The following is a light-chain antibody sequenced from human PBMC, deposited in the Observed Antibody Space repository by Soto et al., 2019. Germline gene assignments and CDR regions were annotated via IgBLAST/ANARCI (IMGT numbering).Light chain of an antibody. CDR3: SSYTSRSTEV. CDR2: DVS. Sequence: HSVLTQPASVSGSPGQSSTISCTGTSSDVGGYNYVSWYQQHPVKAPKLMIYDVSNRPSGVSNRFSGSKSGNTASLTISGLQAEYEADYYCSSYTSRSTEVFGTGTKLTVL. V-gene: IGLV2-14*01. J-gene: IGLJ1*01. CDR1: SSDVGGYNY.